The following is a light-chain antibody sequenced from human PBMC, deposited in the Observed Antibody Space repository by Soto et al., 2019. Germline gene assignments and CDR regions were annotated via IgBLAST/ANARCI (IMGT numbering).Light chain of an antibody. CDR2: GAS. CDR3: QQYGHSPIT. V-gene: IGKV3-20*01. Sequence: EIVLTQSPGTLSLSPGERVTLSCRASQSLSGNYLAWYQQKPGQAPRFLIYGASNRATGIPDRLSGGGSGTDFALPINRLEPEDFAVYYCQQYGHSPITFGQGTRLEIK. CDR1: QSLSGNY. J-gene: IGKJ5*01.